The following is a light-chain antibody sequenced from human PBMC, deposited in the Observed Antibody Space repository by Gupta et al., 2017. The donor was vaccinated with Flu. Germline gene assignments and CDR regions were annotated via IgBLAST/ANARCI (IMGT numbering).Light chain of an antibody. CDR1: QSVRHY. CDR3: QQRLSRDT. J-gene: IGKJ2*01. V-gene: IGKV3-11*01. Sequence: IVMTQSPVTLSLSPGETATLSCRASQSVRHYLSWFQQKPGQAPRLLIYDTSKRANGIPDRFSGSGYGTDFTLTSSSREADDSAVYYWQQRLSRDTFGQGSRLEI. CDR2: DTS.